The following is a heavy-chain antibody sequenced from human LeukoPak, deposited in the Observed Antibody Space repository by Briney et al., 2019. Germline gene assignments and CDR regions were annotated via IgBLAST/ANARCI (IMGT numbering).Heavy chain of an antibody. D-gene: IGHD3-10*01. CDR3: ASSRSRYYYGSGRPTFDY. CDR1: GGSFSGYY. Sequence: SETLSLTCAVYGGSFSGYYWGWIRQPPGKGLEWIGRIYYSGSTYYNPSLKSRVTISVDTSKNQFSLKLSSVTAADTAVYYCASSRSRYYYGSGRPTFDYWGQGTLVTVSS. J-gene: IGHJ4*02. CDR2: IYYSGST. V-gene: IGHV4-34*01.